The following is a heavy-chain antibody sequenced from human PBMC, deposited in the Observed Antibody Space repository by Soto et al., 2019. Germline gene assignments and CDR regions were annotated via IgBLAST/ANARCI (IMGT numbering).Heavy chain of an antibody. D-gene: IGHD5-12*01. V-gene: IGHV4-39*01. CDR2: IYYSGST. Sequence: SETLSLTCTVSGGSISSSSYYWGWIRQPPGKGLERIGSIYYSGSTYYNTSLKSRVTISVDTSKNQFSLKLSSVTAADTALYYCARRLPPRPETGAFDIWGQGTMVTVSS. J-gene: IGHJ3*02. CDR1: GGSISSSSYY. CDR3: ARRLPPRPETGAFDI.